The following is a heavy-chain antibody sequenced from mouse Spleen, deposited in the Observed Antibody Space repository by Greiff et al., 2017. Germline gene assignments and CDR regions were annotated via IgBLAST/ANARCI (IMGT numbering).Heavy chain of an antibody. CDR1: GFTFSSYG. D-gene: IGHD1-1*01. Sequence: EVQVVESGGGLVKPGGSLKLSCAASGFTFSSYGMSWVRQTPEKRLEWVATISGGGSYTYYPDSVKGRFPISRDTAKNNLYLQMSSLRSEDTAFYYCARHSHYYGSSYDAMDYWGQGTSVTVSS. CDR2: ISGGGSYT. CDR3: ARHSHYYGSSYDAMDY. J-gene: IGHJ4*01. V-gene: IGHV5-9-2*01.